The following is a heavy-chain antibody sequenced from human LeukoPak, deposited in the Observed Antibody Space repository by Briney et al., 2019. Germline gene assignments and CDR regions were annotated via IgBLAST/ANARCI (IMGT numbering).Heavy chain of an antibody. J-gene: IGHJ4*02. CDR3: ASSGDYSLPNDY. Sequence: VKVSCKASGGTFSSYAISWVRQAPGQGPEWMGGIIPIFGTANYAQKFQGRVTITADESTSTAYMELSSLRSEDTAVYYCASSGDYSLPNDYWGQGTLVTVSS. CDR2: IIPIFGTA. CDR1: GGTFSSYA. D-gene: IGHD1-26*01. V-gene: IGHV1-69*13.